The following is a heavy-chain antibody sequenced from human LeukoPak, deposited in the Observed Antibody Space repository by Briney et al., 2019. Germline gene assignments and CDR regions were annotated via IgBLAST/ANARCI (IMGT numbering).Heavy chain of an antibody. Sequence: ASVKVSCKASGYIFTDSYLHWVRQAPGQGLEWMGWINPNSGGTNYAQKFQGRVTMTRDTSISTAYMELTSLRSDDTAVYYCARVFGRQLPDYWGQGTLVTVSS. J-gene: IGHJ4*02. CDR2: INPNSGGT. CDR3: ARVFGRQLPDY. V-gene: IGHV1-2*02. D-gene: IGHD1-26*01. CDR1: GYIFTDSY.